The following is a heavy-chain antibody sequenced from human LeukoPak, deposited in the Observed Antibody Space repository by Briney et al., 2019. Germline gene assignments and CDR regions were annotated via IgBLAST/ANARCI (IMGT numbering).Heavy chain of an antibody. Sequence: PSETLSLTCTVSGYSISSGYYRGWIRQPPGQGLEWIGSIYHSGSTYYNPSLKSRVTISVDTSKNQFSLKLSSVTAADTAVYYCAREMRIESGNHDYWGQGTLVTVSS. V-gene: IGHV4-38-2*02. CDR2: IYHSGST. CDR3: AREMRIESGNHDY. D-gene: IGHD1-14*01. CDR1: GYSISSGYY. J-gene: IGHJ4*02.